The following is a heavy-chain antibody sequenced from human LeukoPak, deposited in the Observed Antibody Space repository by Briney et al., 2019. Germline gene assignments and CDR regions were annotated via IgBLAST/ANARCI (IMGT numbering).Heavy chain of an antibody. V-gene: IGHV3-33*01. CDR2: IWYDGSNK. Sequence: PGRSLRLSCAASGFTFSSYGMHWVRQAPGKGLEWVAVIWYDGSNKYYADSVKGRFTISRDSSKNTLYLQMNSLRAEDTAVYYCAREKVGATGNGMDVWGQGTTVTVSS. CDR1: GFTFSSYG. J-gene: IGHJ6*02. CDR3: AREKVGATGNGMDV. D-gene: IGHD1-26*01.